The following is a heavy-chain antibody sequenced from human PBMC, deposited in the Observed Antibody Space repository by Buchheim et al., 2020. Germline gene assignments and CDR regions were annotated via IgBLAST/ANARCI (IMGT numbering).Heavy chain of an antibody. J-gene: IGHJ5*02. Sequence: QVQLQQWGAGLLKPSETLSLTCAVYGGSFSGYYWSWIRQPPGKGLEWIGEINHSGSTNYNPSLKSRVTISGDTSKNQYSLKLSSVTAADTAVYYCARVTGAGYYDFWSGYLLSGWFDPWGQGTL. CDR1: GGSFSGYY. CDR3: ARVTGAGYYDFWSGYLLSGWFDP. CDR2: INHSGST. V-gene: IGHV4-34*01. D-gene: IGHD3-3*01.